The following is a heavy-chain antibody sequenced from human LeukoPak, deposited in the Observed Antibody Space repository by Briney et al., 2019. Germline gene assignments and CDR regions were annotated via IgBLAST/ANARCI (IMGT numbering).Heavy chain of an antibody. V-gene: IGHV3-48*03. Sequence: GGSLRLSCAASGFTFSSYEMNWVRQAPGKGLEWVSYISSSGSTIYYADSVKGRFTISRDNAKNSLYLQMNSLRAEDTAVYYCARARYSGYDYYYYYMDVWGKGTTVTVSS. CDR1: GFTFSSYE. J-gene: IGHJ6*03. CDR2: ISSSGSTI. D-gene: IGHD5-12*01. CDR3: ARARYSGYDYYYYYMDV.